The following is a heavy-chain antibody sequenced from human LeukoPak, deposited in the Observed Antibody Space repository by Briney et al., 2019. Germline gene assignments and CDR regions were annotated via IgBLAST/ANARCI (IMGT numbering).Heavy chain of an antibody. CDR2: IYPDDSDT. D-gene: IGHD4-11*01. Sequence: GESLKISCKGSRYSFTSQWIGWVRQMPGKGLEWMGIIYPDDSDTRYSPSFQGQVTISADKSISTAYLQWSSLKASDTAMYYCAKVGVLRASTITTDFDAFDIWGQGTMVTVSS. J-gene: IGHJ3*02. CDR3: AKVGVLRASTITTDFDAFDI. V-gene: IGHV5-51*01. CDR1: RYSFTSQW.